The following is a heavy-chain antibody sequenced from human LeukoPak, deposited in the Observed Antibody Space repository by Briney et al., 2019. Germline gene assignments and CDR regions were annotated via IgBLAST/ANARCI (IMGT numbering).Heavy chain of an antibody. CDR3: ARSRVTMVRGVIFFGYFDY. J-gene: IGHJ4*02. CDR1: GGTFSSYA. Sequence: ASVKVSCKASGGTFSSYAISWVRQAPGQGLEWMGWINPNSGGTNYAQKFQGRVTMTRDTSISTAYMELSRLRSDDTAVYYCARSRVTMVRGVIFFGYFDYWGQGTLVTVSS. D-gene: IGHD3-10*01. V-gene: IGHV1-2*02. CDR2: INPNSGGT.